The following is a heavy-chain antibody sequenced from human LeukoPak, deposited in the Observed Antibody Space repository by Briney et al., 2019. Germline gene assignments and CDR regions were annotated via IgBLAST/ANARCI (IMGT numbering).Heavy chain of an antibody. CDR3: ARGSPTYDFWSGYNNWFDP. V-gene: IGHV4-30-2*01. D-gene: IGHD3-3*01. Sequence: PSVTLSLTCAVSGGSISSGGYSWSWIRQPPGKGLEWIGYIYHSGSTYYNPSLKSRVTISVDRSKNQFSLKLSSVTAADTAVYYCARGSPTYDFWSGYNNWFDPWGQGTLVTVSS. CDR2: IYHSGST. J-gene: IGHJ5*02. CDR1: GGSISSGGYS.